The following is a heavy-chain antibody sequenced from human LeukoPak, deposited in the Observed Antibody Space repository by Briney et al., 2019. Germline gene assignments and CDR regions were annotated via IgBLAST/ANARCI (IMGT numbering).Heavy chain of an antibody. V-gene: IGHV4-30-2*01. CDR1: GGSISSGGYS. D-gene: IGHD3-10*01. Sequence: PSQTLSLTCAVSGGSISSGGYSWRWIRQPPGTGLEWIGYIYHSGSTYYNPSLKSRVTISVDRSKNQFSLKLSSVTAADTAVYYCASGSSLRAFDIWGQGTMVTVSS. CDR2: IYHSGST. J-gene: IGHJ3*02. CDR3: ASGSSLRAFDI.